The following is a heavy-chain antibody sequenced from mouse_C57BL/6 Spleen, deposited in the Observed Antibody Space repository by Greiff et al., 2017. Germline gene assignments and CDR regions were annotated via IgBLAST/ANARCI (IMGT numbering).Heavy chain of an antibody. Sequence: QVQLKQSGAELVRPGASVTLSCKASGYTFTDYEMHWVKQTPVHGLEWIGAIDPETGGTAYNQKFKGKAILTADKSSSTAYMELRILTSEDSAVYYCTRWGYYGSSPYYFDYWGQGTTLTVSS. CDR2: IDPETGGT. V-gene: IGHV1-15*01. CDR1: GYTFTDYE. D-gene: IGHD1-1*01. J-gene: IGHJ2*01. CDR3: TRWGYYGSSPYYFDY.